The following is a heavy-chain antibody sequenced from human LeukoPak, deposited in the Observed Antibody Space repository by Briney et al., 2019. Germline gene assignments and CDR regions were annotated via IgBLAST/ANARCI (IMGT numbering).Heavy chain of an antibody. D-gene: IGHD3-22*01. Sequence: GGSLRLSCAASGFTFSSYAMSWVRQAPGKGLEWVSAISGSGGSTYYADSVKGRFTISRDNSKNTLYLQMNSLRAEDTAVYYCAVGGNYYDSSGYLLAGMDVWGQGTTVTVPS. CDR3: AVGGNYYDSSGYLLAGMDV. CDR1: GFTFSSYA. J-gene: IGHJ6*02. CDR2: ISGSGGST. V-gene: IGHV3-23*01.